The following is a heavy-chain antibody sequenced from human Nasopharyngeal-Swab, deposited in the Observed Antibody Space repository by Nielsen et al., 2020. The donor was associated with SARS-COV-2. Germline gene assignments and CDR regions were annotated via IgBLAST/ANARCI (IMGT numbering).Heavy chain of an antibody. CDR3: AREIMITFGGVIVESFAYFDY. V-gene: IGHV1-69*04. D-gene: IGHD3-16*02. Sequence: SVKVSCKASGGTFSSYAISWVRQAPGQGLGWMGRIIPILGIANYAQKFQGRVTITADKSTSTAYMELSSLRSEDTAVYYCAREIMITFGGVIVESFAYFDYWGQGTLVTVSS. CDR2: IIPILGIA. CDR1: GGTFSSYA. J-gene: IGHJ4*02.